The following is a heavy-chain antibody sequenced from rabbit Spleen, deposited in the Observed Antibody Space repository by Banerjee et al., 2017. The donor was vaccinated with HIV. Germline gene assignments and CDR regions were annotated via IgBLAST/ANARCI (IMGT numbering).Heavy chain of an antibody. CDR3: ARDRYGGNTYPDWLDL. V-gene: IGHV1S40*01. CDR1: GVSFSGDSY. J-gene: IGHJ5*01. D-gene: IGHD8-1*01. Sequence: QSLEESGGDLVKPGASLTLTCIASGVSFSGDSYMCWVRQAPGKGLQWIGCIYGSSDVTWYASWVNGRFTISKTSSTTVTLQMTSLTVADTATYFCARDRYGGNTYPDWLDLWAQAPWSPS. CDR2: IYGSSDVT.